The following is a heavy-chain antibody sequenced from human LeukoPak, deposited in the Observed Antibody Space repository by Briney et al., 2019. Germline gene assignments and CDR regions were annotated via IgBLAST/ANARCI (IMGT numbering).Heavy chain of an antibody. J-gene: IGHJ4*02. Sequence: SETLSLTCTVSGGSISSYYWSWIRQPPGKGLEWIGYIYYSGSTNYNPSLKSRVTISVDTSKNQFSLKLSSVTAADTAVYYCARSHDYGDYATIDCWGQGTLVTVSS. CDR2: IYYSGST. CDR3: ARSHDYGDYATIDC. CDR1: GGSISSYY. V-gene: IGHV4-59*01. D-gene: IGHD4-17*01.